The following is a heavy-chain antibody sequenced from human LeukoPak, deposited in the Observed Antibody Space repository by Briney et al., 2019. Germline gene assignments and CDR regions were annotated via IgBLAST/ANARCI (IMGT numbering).Heavy chain of an antibody. Sequence: SETLSLTCTVSGGSISSSSYYWGWIRQPPGKGLEWIGSIYYSGSTYYNPSLKSRVTISVDTSKNQFSLKLSSVTAADTALYYCARLKVDANNYFDYWGQGTLVTVSS. CDR1: GGSISSSSYY. D-gene: IGHD1-26*01. J-gene: IGHJ4*02. V-gene: IGHV4-39*07. CDR3: ARLKVDANNYFDY. CDR2: IYYSGST.